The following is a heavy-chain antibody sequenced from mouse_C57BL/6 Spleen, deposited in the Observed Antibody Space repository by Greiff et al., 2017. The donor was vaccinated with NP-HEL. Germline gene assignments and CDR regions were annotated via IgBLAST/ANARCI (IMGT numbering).Heavy chain of an antibody. J-gene: IGHJ1*03. CDR2: INPGSGGT. D-gene: IGHD1-1*01. CDR3: ARAGYGSSYWYFDV. V-gene: IGHV1-54*01. Sequence: VQLQQSGAELVRPGTSVKVSCKASGYAFTNYLIEWVKQRPGQGLEWIGVINPGSGGTNYNEKFKGKATLTADKSSSTAYMQLSSLTSEDSAVYCCARAGYGSSYWYFDVWGTGTTVTVSS. CDR1: GYAFTNYL.